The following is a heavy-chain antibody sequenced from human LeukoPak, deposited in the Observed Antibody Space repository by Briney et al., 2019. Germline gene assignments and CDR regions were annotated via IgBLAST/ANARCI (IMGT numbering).Heavy chain of an antibody. D-gene: IGHD6-13*01. CDR3: ARDTGIAAAGTSAEYGMDV. CDR2: ISAYNGTT. CDR1: GYTFTSYG. Sequence: ASVKVSCKASGYTFTSYGISWVRQAPGQGLEWMGWISAYNGTTNYAQKLQGRVTMTTDTSTSTAYMERRSLRSDDTAVYYCARDTGIAAAGTSAEYGMDVWGQGTTVTVSS. V-gene: IGHV1-18*01. J-gene: IGHJ6*02.